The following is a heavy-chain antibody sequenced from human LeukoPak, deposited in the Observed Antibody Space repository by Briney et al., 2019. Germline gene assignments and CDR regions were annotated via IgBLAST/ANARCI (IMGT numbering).Heavy chain of an antibody. CDR3: ATPTSGSYRPPLEAYYYYYGMDV. CDR1: GGTFSSYA. Sequence: SVKVSCKASGGTFSSYAISWVRQAPGQGLERMGGIIPIFGTANYAQKFQGRVTITADESTSTAYMELSSLRSEDTAVYYCATPTSGSYRPPLEAYYYYYGMDVWGKGTTVTVSS. J-gene: IGHJ6*04. V-gene: IGHV1-69*13. CDR2: IIPIFGTA. D-gene: IGHD3-10*01.